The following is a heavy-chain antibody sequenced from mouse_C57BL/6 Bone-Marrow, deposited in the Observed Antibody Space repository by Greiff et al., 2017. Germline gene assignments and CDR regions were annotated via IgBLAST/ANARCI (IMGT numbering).Heavy chain of an antibody. CDR2: IYPGDGDT. CDR3: ARSGWDGYLRFAY. CDR1: GYAFSSYW. D-gene: IGHD2-3*01. Sequence: QVQLQQSGAELVKPGASVKISCKASGYAFSSYWMNWVKQRPGKGLEWIGQIYPGDGDTNYNGKFKGKATLTADKSSSTAYMQLSSLTSEDSAVYFCARSGWDGYLRFAYWGQGTLVTVSA. J-gene: IGHJ3*01. V-gene: IGHV1-80*01.